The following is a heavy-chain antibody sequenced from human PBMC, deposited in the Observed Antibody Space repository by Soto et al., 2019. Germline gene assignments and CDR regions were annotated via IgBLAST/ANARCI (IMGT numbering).Heavy chain of an antibody. CDR2: IYHSGST. J-gene: IGHJ4*02. CDR3: ARVRSGWGIDY. D-gene: IGHD6-19*01. V-gene: IGHV4-30-2*01. Sequence: QLQLQESGSGLVKPSQTLSLTCAISGGSISSGGYSWSWIRQPPGKGLEYIGYIYHSGSTYYNPSLKSRVTISVDRSKNQFSLKLSSVTAADTAVYYCARVRSGWGIDYWGQGTLVTVSS. CDR1: GGSISSGGYS.